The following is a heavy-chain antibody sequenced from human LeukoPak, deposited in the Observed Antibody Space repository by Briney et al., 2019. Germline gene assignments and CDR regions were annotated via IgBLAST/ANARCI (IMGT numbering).Heavy chain of an antibody. CDR2: ISNSGDNT. Sequence: GGSLRLSCVASGFTFSSSSMQWVRQAPGKGLEFVAAISNSGDNTRHADAVEGRFTISRDNSKNTLYLQMHSLRAEDMAVYYCARELSYYYLDVWDTGTTVTVSS. J-gene: IGHJ6*03. V-gene: IGHV3-64*02. CDR1: GFTFSSSS. CDR3: ARELSYYYLDV.